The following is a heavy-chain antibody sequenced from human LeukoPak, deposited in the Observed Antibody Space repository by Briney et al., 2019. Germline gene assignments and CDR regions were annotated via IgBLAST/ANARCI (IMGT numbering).Heavy chain of an antibody. J-gene: IGHJ6*03. CDR3: ARDDTISGYYYYMDV. D-gene: IGHD3-10*01. V-gene: IGHV3-66*02. Sequence: GASLRLSCAASGFTVSSNYMSWVRQAPGRGLELVSVIYSGGSTYYADSVKGRFTISRDNSKNTLYLQMNSLRAEDTAVYYCARDDTISGYYYYMDVWGKGTTVTVSS. CDR2: IYSGGST. CDR1: GFTVSSNY.